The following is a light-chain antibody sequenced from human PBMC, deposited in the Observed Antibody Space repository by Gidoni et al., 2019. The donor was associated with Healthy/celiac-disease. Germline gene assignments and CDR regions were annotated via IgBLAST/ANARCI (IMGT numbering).Light chain of an antibody. J-gene: IGKJ1*01. CDR1: QSVSSN. CDR3: QQYNNWQT. CDR2: GAS. V-gene: IGKV3-15*01. Sequence: EIVMTQSPATLSVSQGERATRSCRASQSVSSNLAWYQQKPGQAPRLLIYGASTRATGIPARFSGSGSGTEFTLTISSLQSEDFAVYYCQQYNNWQTFGQGTKVEIK.